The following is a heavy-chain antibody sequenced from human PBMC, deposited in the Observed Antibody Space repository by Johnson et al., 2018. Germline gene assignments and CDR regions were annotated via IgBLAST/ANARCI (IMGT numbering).Heavy chain of an antibody. CDR1: GFTFSSYS. D-gene: IGHD1-26*01. CDR3: ARNPRYDSGSYGDAFDI. CDR2: ISSSITYI. Sequence: VQLVESGGGLVKPGGSLRLSCTASGFTFSSYSINWVRQAPGKGLEWVSSISSSITYIYHADSVKGRFTISSDNAKNSLYLQMNSLRAEDTAVYSCARNPRYDSGSYGDAFDIWGQGTMVTVSS. V-gene: IGHV3-21*01. J-gene: IGHJ3*02.